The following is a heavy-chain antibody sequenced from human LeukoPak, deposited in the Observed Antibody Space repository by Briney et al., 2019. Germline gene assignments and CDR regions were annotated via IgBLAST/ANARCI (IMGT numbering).Heavy chain of an antibody. D-gene: IGHD6-13*01. CDR2: ISYDGSNK. Sequence: GRSLRLSCAASGFTFSSYAMHWVRQAPGKGLEWVAVISYDGSNKYYADSVKGRFTISRDNSKNTLYLQMNSLRAEDTAVNYCARYAQQLVDYWGQGTLVTVSS. CDR1: GFTFSSYA. V-gene: IGHV3-30*04. CDR3: ARYAQQLVDY. J-gene: IGHJ4*02.